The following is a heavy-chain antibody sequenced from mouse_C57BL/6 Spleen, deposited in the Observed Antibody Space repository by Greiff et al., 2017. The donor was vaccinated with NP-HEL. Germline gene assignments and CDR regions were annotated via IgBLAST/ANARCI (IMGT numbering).Heavy chain of an antibody. CDR1: GYTFTSYG. CDR3: ARSWWDGSRFDY. CDR2: IYPRSGNT. Sequence: VQGVESGAELARPGASVKLSCKASGYTFTSYGISWVKQRTGQGLEWIGEIYPRSGNTYYNEKFKGKATLTADKSSSTAYMELRSLTSEDSAVYFCARSWWDGSRFDYWGQGTTLTVSS. V-gene: IGHV1-81*01. D-gene: IGHD1-1*01. J-gene: IGHJ2*01.